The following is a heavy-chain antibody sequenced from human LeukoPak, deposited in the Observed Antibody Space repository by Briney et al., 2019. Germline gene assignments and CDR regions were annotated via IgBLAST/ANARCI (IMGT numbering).Heavy chain of an antibody. Sequence: SETLSLTCTVSGGSISTYYWSWIRQPAGKGLEWIGRIYTSGSTNYNPSLKSRVTMSVDTSKNQFSLKLSSVTAADTAVYYCARLESSWRHFDYWGQGTLVTVSS. CDR1: GGSISTYY. J-gene: IGHJ4*02. V-gene: IGHV4-4*07. D-gene: IGHD6-13*01. CDR3: ARLESSWRHFDY. CDR2: IYTSGST.